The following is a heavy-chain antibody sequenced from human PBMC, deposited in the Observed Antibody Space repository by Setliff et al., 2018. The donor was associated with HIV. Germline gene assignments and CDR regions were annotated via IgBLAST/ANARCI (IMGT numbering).Heavy chain of an antibody. CDR3: ARGLTSRRGNWFDP. CDR1: GDSLIGFY. J-gene: IGHJ5*02. Sequence: KTSETLSLTCTVSGDSLIGFYWGWIRQPPGEGPEWIGHISSSVSTNYSPSLRSRVIMSVDTYQHLFSLILPSVTAADTAVYYCARGLTSRRGNWFDPWGQGTLVTVSS. V-gene: IGHV4-59*01. D-gene: IGHD3-10*01. CDR2: ISSSVST.